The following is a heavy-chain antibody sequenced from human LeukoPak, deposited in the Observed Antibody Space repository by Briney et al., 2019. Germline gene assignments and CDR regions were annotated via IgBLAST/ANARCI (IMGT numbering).Heavy chain of an antibody. CDR3: SREDY. J-gene: IGHJ4*02. CDR1: GYKFIDYY. CDR2: INPNSGVT. Sequence: ASVKVSCKASGYKFIDYYLQWVRQAAGQGLEWVGWINPNSGVTNYAQKFQGRVSMTSDTSISTVYMELSRLRSDDTAGYYCSREDYWGQGTLVTVSS. V-gene: IGHV1-2*02.